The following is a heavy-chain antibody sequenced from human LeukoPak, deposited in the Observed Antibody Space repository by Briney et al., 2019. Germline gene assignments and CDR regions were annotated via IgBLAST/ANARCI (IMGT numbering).Heavy chain of an antibody. Sequence: ASVKVSCKASGYTFTAYYIHWVRQAPGQGLEWMGWINPNSGGTNYAQKFQGRVTMTRDTTVSTAYMELSRLRSDDTAVYYCAPQLGRLTDYWGQGTLVTVSS. V-gene: IGHV1-2*02. CDR1: GYTFTAYY. J-gene: IGHJ4*02. D-gene: IGHD7-27*01. CDR3: APQLGRLTDY. CDR2: INPNSGGT.